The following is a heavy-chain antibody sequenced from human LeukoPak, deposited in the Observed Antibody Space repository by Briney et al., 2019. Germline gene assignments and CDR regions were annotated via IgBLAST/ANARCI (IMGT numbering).Heavy chain of an antibody. V-gene: IGHV3-21*01. D-gene: IGHD4-17*01. CDR1: GFTFSSYS. Sequence: PGGSLRLSCAASGFTFSSYSTNWVRQAPGKGLEWVSSISSSSSYIYYADSVKGRFTISRDNAKNSLYLQMNSLRAEDTAVYYCARDRLAVTTGWFDPWGQGTLVTVSS. CDR3: ARDRLAVTTGWFDP. J-gene: IGHJ5*02. CDR2: ISSSSSYI.